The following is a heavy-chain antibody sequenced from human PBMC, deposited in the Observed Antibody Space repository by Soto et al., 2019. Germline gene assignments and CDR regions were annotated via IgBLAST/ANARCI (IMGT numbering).Heavy chain of an antibody. Sequence: HLQLQESGPGLVKPSETLSLTCTVSGGSISSNSYYWGWIRQPPGKGLEWIGTIYDSGTTYYNPSLKSRLTISVDTSKNQFSLKLSSVTAADTAMYYCARQGLQPSSGSFNWFDPWGQGTLVTVSS. V-gene: IGHV4-39*01. CDR1: GGSISSNSYY. CDR2: IYDSGTT. D-gene: IGHD1-26*01. J-gene: IGHJ5*02. CDR3: ARQGLQPSSGSFNWFDP.